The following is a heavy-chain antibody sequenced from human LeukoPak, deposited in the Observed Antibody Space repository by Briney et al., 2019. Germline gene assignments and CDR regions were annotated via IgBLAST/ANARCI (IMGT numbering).Heavy chain of an antibody. J-gene: IGHJ3*02. CDR1: GYTFTNYG. CDR3: ARDRLPGGASAGADI. D-gene: IGHD1-26*01. CDR2: ISAYNGNT. Sequence: ASVKVSCMASGYTFTNYGISWVRQAPGQGLEWMGWISAYNGNTNYAQKFHGRVTMTTDTSTSTAYMELRSLRSDDTAVYYCARDRLPGGASAGADIWGQGTMVTVSS. V-gene: IGHV1-18*01.